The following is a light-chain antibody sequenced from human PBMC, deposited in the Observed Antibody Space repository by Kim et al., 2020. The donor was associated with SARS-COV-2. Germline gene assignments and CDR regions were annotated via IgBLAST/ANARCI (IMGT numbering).Light chain of an antibody. CDR3: QSYDSSSHVV. V-gene: IGLV6-57*03. Sequence: VPIPRPRPDGYMSGNRAQGYQQRPGRAPATVIYEQDQRPSGVPDRFSGAIDSSSNSASLTISGLKTEDEADYYCQSYDSSSHVVFGGGTQLTVL. CDR2: EQD. CDR1: DGYMSGNR. J-gene: IGLJ2*01.